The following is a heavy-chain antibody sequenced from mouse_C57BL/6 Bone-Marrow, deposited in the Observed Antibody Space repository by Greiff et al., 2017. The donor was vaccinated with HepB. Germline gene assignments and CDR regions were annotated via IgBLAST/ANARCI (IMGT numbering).Heavy chain of an antibody. D-gene: IGHD1-1*01. V-gene: IGHV14-2*01. Sequence: VQLQQSGAELVKPGASVKLSCTASGFNIKDYYMHWVKQRPEQGLEWIGRIDPEDGDTNYAPKFQGKATITADPSSNTAYLQLSSLTSEDTAVYYCASSPLIMTAVVEDYFDYWGQGTTLTVS. CDR1: GFNIKDYY. J-gene: IGHJ2*01. CDR3: ASSPLIMTAVVEDYFDY. CDR2: IDPEDGDT.